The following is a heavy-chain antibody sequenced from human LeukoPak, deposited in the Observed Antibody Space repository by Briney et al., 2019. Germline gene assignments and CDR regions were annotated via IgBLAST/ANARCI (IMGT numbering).Heavy chain of an antibody. CDR2: IYYSGST. CDR3: ARSRAPRILEWLDP. Sequence: PSETLSLTCTVSGGSISSGGYYWSWIRQHPGKGLEWIGYIYYSGSTYYNPSLKSRVTISVDTSKNQFSLKLSSVTAADTAVYYCARSRAPRILEWLDPWGQGTLVTVSS. D-gene: IGHD3-3*01. V-gene: IGHV4-31*03. CDR1: GGSISSGGYY. J-gene: IGHJ5*02.